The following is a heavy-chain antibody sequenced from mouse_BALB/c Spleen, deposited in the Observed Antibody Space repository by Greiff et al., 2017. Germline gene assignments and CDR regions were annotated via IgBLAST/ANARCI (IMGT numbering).Heavy chain of an antibody. CDR3: AKLGQRAY. Sequence: QVQLQQPGAELVKPGASVKLSCKASGYTFTSYWMHWVKQRPGQGLEWIGEINPSNGRTNYNEKFKSKATLTVDKSSSTAYMQLSSLTSEDSAVYCCAKLGQRAYWGQGTLVTVSA. CDR1: GYTFTSYW. V-gene: IGHV1S81*02. CDR2: INPSNGRT. D-gene: IGHD4-1*01. J-gene: IGHJ3*01.